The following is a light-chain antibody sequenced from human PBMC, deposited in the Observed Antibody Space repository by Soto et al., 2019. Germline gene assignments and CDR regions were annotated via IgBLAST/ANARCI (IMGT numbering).Light chain of an antibody. CDR1: QSVTSSF. J-gene: IGKJ1*01. V-gene: IGKV3-20*01. Sequence: EIVLTQSPGTLSLSPGERATLSCRASQSVTSSFLAWYQQKPGQAPRLLIYSASHRATGIPDRFSGSESGTDFTLTINRLEPEDFAVYYCQQYNNWPWTFGQGTKVDIK. CDR3: QQYNNWPWT. CDR2: SAS.